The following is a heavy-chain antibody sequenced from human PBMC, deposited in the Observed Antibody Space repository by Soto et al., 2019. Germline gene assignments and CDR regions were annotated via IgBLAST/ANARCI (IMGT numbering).Heavy chain of an antibody. V-gene: IGHV1-18*01. J-gene: IGHJ4*02. CDR2: ISAKNGNT. CDR1: GYTFSDYG. Sequence: GASVKVSCKPSGYTFSDYGISWVRQAPGQGLEWMGWISAKNGNTNFAQKFRGRVTMITDTSTNTVYMELRNLRLDDTAVYYCAREPPETPPDYWGQGTLVTVSS. CDR3: AREPPETPPDY.